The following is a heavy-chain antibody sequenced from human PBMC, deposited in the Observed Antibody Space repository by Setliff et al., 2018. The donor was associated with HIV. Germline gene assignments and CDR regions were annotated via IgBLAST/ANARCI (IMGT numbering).Heavy chain of an antibody. J-gene: IGHJ4*02. Sequence: GGSLRLSCAASGFTFNTYAMSWVRQAPGKGLEWVSVISGSGGSTFYADSVKGRFTISRDNGKNSLDLQMSALRVEDTGVYYCAVVGLSYWGPGTMVTVSS. D-gene: IGHD2-15*01. CDR3: AVVGLSY. CDR1: GFTFNTYA. CDR2: ISGSGGST. V-gene: IGHV3-23*01.